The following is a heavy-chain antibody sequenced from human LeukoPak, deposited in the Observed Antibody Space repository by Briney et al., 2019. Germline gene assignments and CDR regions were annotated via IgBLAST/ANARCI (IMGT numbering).Heavy chain of an antibody. D-gene: IGHD6-19*01. CDR2: ICGSGGCT. J-gene: IGHJ4*02. V-gene: IGHV3-23*01. Sequence: GGSLRLSCEASGYTFNTYAIYWVRQAPGKGLEWVSGICGSGGCTYYADSVKGRFTISRDNSKNTVYLQMNSLTADDTAVYYCAKTTVGYSSGRYPGWPADCWGQGTLVTVSS. CDR3: AKTTVGYSSGRYPGWPADC. CDR1: GYTFNTYA.